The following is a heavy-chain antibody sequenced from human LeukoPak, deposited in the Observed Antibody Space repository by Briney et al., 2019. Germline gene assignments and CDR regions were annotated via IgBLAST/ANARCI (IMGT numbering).Heavy chain of an antibody. CDR1: GFTFSSYA. V-gene: IGHV3-30*04. Sequence: GSLRLSCAASGFTFSSYAMNWVRQAPGKGLEWVAVISYDGSNKYYADSVKGRFTISKDNSKNTLYLQMNSLRAEDTAVYYCARGWFNYYYDSSGYSNAFGYWGQGTLVTVSS. CDR3: ARGWFNYYYDSSGYSNAFGY. J-gene: IGHJ4*02. CDR2: ISYDGSNK. D-gene: IGHD3-22*01.